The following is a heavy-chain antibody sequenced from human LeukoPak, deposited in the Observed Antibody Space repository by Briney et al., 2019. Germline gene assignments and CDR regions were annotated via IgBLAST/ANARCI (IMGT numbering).Heavy chain of an antibody. D-gene: IGHD3-22*01. V-gene: IGHV3-23*01. CDR1: GFTFSSYA. CDR3: AKGHQDYYDSSGYFFFDY. Sequence: GGSLRLSCAASGFTFSSYAMSWVRQAPGKGLEWVSGVSGSGGSIYYADSVKGRFTISRDNSKNTLYLQMNSLRAEDTAVYYCAKGHQDYYDSSGYFFFDYWGQGTLVTVSS. J-gene: IGHJ4*02. CDR2: VSGSGGSI.